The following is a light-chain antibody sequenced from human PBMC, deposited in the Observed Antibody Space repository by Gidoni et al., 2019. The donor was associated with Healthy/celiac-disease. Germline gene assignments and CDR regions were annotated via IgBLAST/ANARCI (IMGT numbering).Light chain of an antibody. Sequence: VLPLSPGTLSLCPGERVILSCRASQSVSSSYLAWYQQKPGQAPRRLIYGASSRATGIPDRFSGSGSGTDFTLTISRLEAEDVAVYYCQQYGSSRSTFGQGTQVEIK. J-gene: IGKJ5*01. CDR1: QSVSSSY. CDR3: QQYGSSRST. CDR2: GAS. V-gene: IGKV3-20*01.